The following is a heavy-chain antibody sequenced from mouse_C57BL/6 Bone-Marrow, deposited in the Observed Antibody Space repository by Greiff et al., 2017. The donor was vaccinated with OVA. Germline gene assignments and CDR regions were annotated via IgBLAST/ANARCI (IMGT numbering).Heavy chain of an antibody. V-gene: IGHV1-63*01. CDR1: GYTFTNYW. D-gene: IGHD3-2*02. Sequence: VQRVESGAELVRPGTSVKMSCKASGYTFTNYWIGWAKQRPGHGLEWIGDIYPGGGYTNYNEKFKGKATQTAYKSSSTAYMQFNSLTSEDSAIDYCAREGKLRLPYYYAMDYWGQGTSVTVSS. CDR2: IYPGGGYT. CDR3: AREGKLRLPYYYAMDY. J-gene: IGHJ4*01.